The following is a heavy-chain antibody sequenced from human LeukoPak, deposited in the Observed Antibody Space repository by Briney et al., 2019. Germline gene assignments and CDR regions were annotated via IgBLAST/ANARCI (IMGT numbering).Heavy chain of an antibody. CDR3: AREIRRYNWFDP. J-gene: IGHJ5*02. CDR1: GFTFGDYA. D-gene: IGHD3-16*01. V-gene: IGHV3-49*04. Sequence: GGSLRLSRTASGFTFGDYAVSWVRQAPGKGLEWVGFIRSKAYGGTTEYAASVKGRFTISRDDSKTIAYLQMNSLKTEGTAVYYCAREIRRYNWFDPWGQGTLVTVSS. CDR2: IRSKAYGGTT.